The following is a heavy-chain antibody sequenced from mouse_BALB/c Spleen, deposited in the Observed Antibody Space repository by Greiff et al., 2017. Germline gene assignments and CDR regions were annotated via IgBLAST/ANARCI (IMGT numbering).Heavy chain of an antibody. CDR2: ISSGGSYT. D-gene: IGHD2-4*01. Sequence: EVKLMESGGDLVKPGGSLKLSCAASGFTFSSYGMSWVRQTPDKRLEWVATISSGGSYTYYPDSVKGRFTISRDNAKNTLYLQMSSLKSEDTAMYYCARHDLEAYWGQGTLVTVSA. V-gene: IGHV5-6*01. CDR1: GFTFSSYG. CDR3: ARHDLEAY. J-gene: IGHJ3*01.